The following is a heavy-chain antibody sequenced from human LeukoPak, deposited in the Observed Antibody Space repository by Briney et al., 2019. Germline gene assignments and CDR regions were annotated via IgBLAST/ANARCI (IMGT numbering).Heavy chain of an antibody. J-gene: IGHJ4*02. CDR1: GYTLTELS. V-gene: IGHV1-24*01. CDR2: SDPEDGET. D-gene: IGHD2-21*02. CDR3: ATSGGEYCGGDCYVY. Sequence: ASVKVSCKVSGYTLTELSMHWVRQAPGKGLEWTGGSDPEDGETIYAQKFQGRVTMTEDTSTDTAYMELSSLRSEDTAVYYCATSGGEYCGGDCYVYWGQGTLVTVSS.